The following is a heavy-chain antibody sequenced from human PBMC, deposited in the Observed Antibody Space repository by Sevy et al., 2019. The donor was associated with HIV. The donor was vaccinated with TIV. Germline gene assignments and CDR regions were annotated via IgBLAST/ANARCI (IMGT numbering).Heavy chain of an antibody. D-gene: IGHD2-8*02. V-gene: IGHV3-30*02. Sequence: GGSLRLSCAASGFTFSNYGIHWVRQAPGKGLEWVAFIRYDGSNEYYVDSVKGRFTSSRDNSKSTLYLQMNSLSAEDTAVYYCAKDRKVLLVVYAIPFDALDLWGQGTMVTVSS. CDR1: GFTFSNYG. CDR3: AKDRKVLLVVYAIPFDALDL. CDR2: IRYDGSNE. J-gene: IGHJ3*01.